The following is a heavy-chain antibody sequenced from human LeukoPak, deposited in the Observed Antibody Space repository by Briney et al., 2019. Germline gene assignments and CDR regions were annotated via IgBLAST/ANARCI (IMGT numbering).Heavy chain of an antibody. CDR1: GGSVSSGSYY. CDR2: TYYSGST. D-gene: IGHD3-22*01. J-gene: IGHJ4*02. V-gene: IGHV4-61*01. CDR3: ARGAPYYYDSSGYLDY. Sequence: PSETLSLTCTVSGGSVSSGSYYWSWIRQPPGKGLEWIGYTYYSGSTNYNPSLKSRVTISVDTSKNQFSLKLSSVTAADTAVYYCARGAPYYYDSSGYLDYWGQGTLVTVSS.